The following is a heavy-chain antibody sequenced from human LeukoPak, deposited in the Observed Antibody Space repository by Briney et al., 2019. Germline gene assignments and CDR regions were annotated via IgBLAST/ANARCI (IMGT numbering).Heavy chain of an antibody. J-gene: IGHJ4*02. CDR2: INHSGST. CDR1: GGSFSGYY. CDR3: ARGPARPYGSGSYQVDY. D-gene: IGHD3-10*01. Sequence: SETLSLTCAVYGGSFSGYYWSWIRQPPGKGLEWIGEINHSGSTNYNPSLKSRVTISVDTSKNQFSLKLSSVTAADTAVYYCARGPARPYGSGSYQVDYWGQGTLVTVSS. V-gene: IGHV4-34*01.